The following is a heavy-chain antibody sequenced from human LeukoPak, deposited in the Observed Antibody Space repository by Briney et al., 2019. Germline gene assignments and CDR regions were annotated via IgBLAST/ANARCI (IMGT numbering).Heavy chain of an antibody. J-gene: IGHJ4*02. CDR3: ARHRTGFSSGWYDY. V-gene: IGHV5-51*01. Sequence: GESLKISCKGSGYSFTDYWIAWVRQMPGKGLEWMGIIYPGDSDTRYSPSFQGHDTISADKSISTAYLQWSSLKASDTAIYYCARHRTGFSSGWYDYWGQGTLVTVSA. D-gene: IGHD6-19*01. CDR2: IYPGDSDT. CDR1: GYSFTDYW.